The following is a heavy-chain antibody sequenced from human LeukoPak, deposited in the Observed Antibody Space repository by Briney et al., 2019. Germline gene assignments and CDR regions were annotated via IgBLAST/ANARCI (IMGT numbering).Heavy chain of an antibody. CDR2: ISYDGSNK. D-gene: IGHD1-26*01. CDR3: AKGMGAHIDY. CDR1: GFTFSSYG. V-gene: IGHV3-30*18. J-gene: IGHJ4*02. Sequence: PGGSLRLSCAASGFTFSSYGMHWVRQAPGKGLEWVAVISYDGSNKYYADSVKGRFTISRDNSKNTLYLQMNSLRAEDTAVYYCAKGMGAHIDYWGQGTPVTVSS.